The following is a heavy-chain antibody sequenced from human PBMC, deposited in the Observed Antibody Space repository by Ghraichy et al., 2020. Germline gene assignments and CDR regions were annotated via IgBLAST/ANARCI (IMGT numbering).Heavy chain of an antibody. J-gene: IGHJ2*01. CDR3: ARPLRDYGDDWYFDL. Sequence: GESLNISCAASGFTFSSYWMSWVRQAPGKGLEWVANINQDGSEKYYVDSVKGRFTISRDNAKNSLYLQMNSLRAEDTAVYYCARPLRDYGDDWYFDLWGRGTLVTVSS. V-gene: IGHV3-7*03. CDR1: GFTFSSYW. CDR2: INQDGSEK. D-gene: IGHD4-17*01.